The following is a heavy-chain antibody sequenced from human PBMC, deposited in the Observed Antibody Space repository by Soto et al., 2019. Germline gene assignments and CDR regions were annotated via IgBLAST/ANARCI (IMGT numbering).Heavy chain of an antibody. D-gene: IGHD2-15*01. J-gene: IGHJ5*02. V-gene: IGHV4-34*01. CDR2: INHSGST. CDR3: ARGLYCSGGSCYSSYLRILGPKEFDP. Sequence: PSETLSLTCAVYGGSFSGHYWSWIRQPPGKGLEWIGEINHSGSTNYNPSLKSRVTISVDTSKNQFSLKLSSVTAADTAVYYCARGLYCSGGSCYSSYLRILGPKEFDPWGPGPMLT. CDR1: GGSFSGHY.